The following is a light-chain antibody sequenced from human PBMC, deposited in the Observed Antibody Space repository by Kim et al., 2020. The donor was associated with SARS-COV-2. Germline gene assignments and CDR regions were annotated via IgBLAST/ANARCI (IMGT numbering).Light chain of an antibody. Sequence: EIVMTQSPATLSVSPVERATLSCRASQSVSSNLAWYQQKPGQAPRLLIYGASTRATGIPARFSGSGSGTEFTLTISSLQSEDFAVYYCQQYNNWPDFGQGTRLEIK. J-gene: IGKJ5*01. CDR2: GAS. V-gene: IGKV3-15*01. CDR1: QSVSSN. CDR3: QQYNNWPD.